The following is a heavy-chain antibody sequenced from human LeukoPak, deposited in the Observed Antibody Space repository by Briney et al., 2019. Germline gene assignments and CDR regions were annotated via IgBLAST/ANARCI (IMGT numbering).Heavy chain of an antibody. CDR3: ARSWGYDFWSGNLLDY. CDR2: VYYSGST. V-gene: IGHV4-39*07. Sequence: SETLSLTCTVSGGSLSSTSHYWAWIRQPAGKGLEWVGSVYYSGSTYYNPSLKSRVTVSIDMSKNQFSLKLSSVTAADTAMYYCARSWGYDFWSGNLLDYWGQGTLVTVSS. D-gene: IGHD3-3*01. J-gene: IGHJ4*02. CDR1: GGSLSSTSHY.